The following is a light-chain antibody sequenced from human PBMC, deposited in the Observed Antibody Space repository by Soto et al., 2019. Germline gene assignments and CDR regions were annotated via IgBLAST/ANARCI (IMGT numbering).Light chain of an antibody. CDR1: QSVSSY. J-gene: IGKJ2*01. CDR3: QQRSTWPTMYT. V-gene: IGKV3-11*01. Sequence: EIVLTQSPATLSLSPGERATLSGRASQSVSSYLAWYQQKPGQAPRLLIYDASNRATGITARFSGSGSGTDFTLTISRLEPEDFVVYYCQQRSTWPTMYTFGQGTKLEIK. CDR2: DAS.